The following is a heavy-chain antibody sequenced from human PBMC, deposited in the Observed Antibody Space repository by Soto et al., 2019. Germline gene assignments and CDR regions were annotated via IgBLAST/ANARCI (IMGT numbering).Heavy chain of an antibody. CDR3: ARGPLALSRELYCSSTSCSKWAPEPFDP. D-gene: IGHD2-2*01. J-gene: IGHJ5*02. V-gene: IGHV6-1*01. Sequence: PSQTLSLTCAISGDTVSSNDAVWNWIRQSPSRGLEWLGRTYYRSKWYNDYAASVKSRITINPDTSKNQFSLKLSSVTAADTAVYYCARGPLALSRELYCSSTSCSKWAPEPFDPWGQGTLVTVSS. CDR2: TYYRSKWYN. CDR1: GDTVSSNDAV.